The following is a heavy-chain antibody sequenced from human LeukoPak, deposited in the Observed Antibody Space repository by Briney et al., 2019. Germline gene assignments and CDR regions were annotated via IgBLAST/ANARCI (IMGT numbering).Heavy chain of an antibody. CDR2: INPNSGGT. D-gene: IGHD3-22*01. CDR1: GYTFTGYY. V-gene: IGHV1-2*02. Sequence: ASVKVSCKASGYTFTGYYMHWVRQAPGQGLERMGWINPNSGGTNYAQKFQGRVTMTRDTSISTAYMELSRLRSDDTAVYYCATEPYYYDSSGYYHYYYGMDVWGQGTTVTVSS. CDR3: ATEPYYYDSSGYYHYYYGMDV. J-gene: IGHJ6*02.